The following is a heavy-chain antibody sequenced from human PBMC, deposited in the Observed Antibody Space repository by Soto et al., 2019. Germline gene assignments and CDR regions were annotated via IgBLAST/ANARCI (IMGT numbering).Heavy chain of an antibody. Sequence: QVQLQESGPGLVKPSGTLSLTCAVSGGSISSSNWWSWVRQPPGKGLEWIGEIYHSGSTNYNPSLKSRVTIAVDKSKHQFALKLSSVTAADTAVYYCARDRLIHSYDQTWDAFDIWGQGTMGTVSS. CDR3: ARDRLIHSYDQTWDAFDI. D-gene: IGHD3-22*01. V-gene: IGHV4-4*02. CDR2: IYHSGST. J-gene: IGHJ3*02. CDR1: GGSISSSNW.